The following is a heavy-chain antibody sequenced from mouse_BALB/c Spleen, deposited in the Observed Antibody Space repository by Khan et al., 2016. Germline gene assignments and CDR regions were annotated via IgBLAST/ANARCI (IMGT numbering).Heavy chain of an antibody. CDR3: ATYGNYEGFAY. V-gene: IGHV3-6*02. D-gene: IGHD2-1*01. CDR1: GYSITSGYY. J-gene: IGHJ3*01. CDR2: ISYDGSN. Sequence: EVQLQESGPGLVKPSQSLSLTCSVTGYSITSGYYWNWIRQFPGNKLEWMGYISYDGSNNYNPSLKNRISITRDTSMNQFFLKLNSVTTEDTATYYCATYGNYEGFAYWGQGTLVTVSA.